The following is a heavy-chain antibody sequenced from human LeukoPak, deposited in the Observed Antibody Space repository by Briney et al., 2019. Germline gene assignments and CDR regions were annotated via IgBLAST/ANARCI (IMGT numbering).Heavy chain of an antibody. CDR1: GFTFDDYA. CDR3: AREQYCSSTSCRGAFDI. Sequence: GRSLRLSCAASGFTFDDYAMHWVRQAPGKGLEWVSGISWNSGSIGYADSVKGRFTISRDNAKNSLYLQMNSLRAGDTAVYYCAREQYCSSTSCRGAFDIWGQGTMVTVSS. V-gene: IGHV3-9*01. CDR2: ISWNSGSI. J-gene: IGHJ3*02. D-gene: IGHD2-2*01.